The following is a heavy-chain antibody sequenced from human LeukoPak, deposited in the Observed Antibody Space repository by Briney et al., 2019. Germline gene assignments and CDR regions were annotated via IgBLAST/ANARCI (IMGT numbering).Heavy chain of an antibody. CDR1: GGSISSYY. D-gene: IGHD6-19*01. J-gene: IGHJ3*02. CDR2: IYTSGST. Sequence: PSETLSLTCTVSGGSISSYYWSWIRQPAGKGLEWIGRIYTSGSTNYNPSLKSRVTMSVDTSKNQSSLKLSSVTAADTAVYYCARSGIAVAGTADAFDIWGQGTMVTVSS. CDR3: ARSGIAVAGTADAFDI. V-gene: IGHV4-4*07.